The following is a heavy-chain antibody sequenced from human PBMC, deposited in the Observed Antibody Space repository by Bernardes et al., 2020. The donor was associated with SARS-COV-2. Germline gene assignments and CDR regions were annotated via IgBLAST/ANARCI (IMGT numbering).Heavy chain of an antibody. V-gene: IGHV3-74*03. Sequence: GGSLRLSCEASGFILSDYWMHWVRQVPGKGLVWVSRISDDGTTTTYADSVKGRFTVSRDKAKNTLYLQMYNLRVEDTAVYYCGKRAVTGSRWYFDLWGRGTLVTVSS. CDR1: GFILSDYW. J-gene: IGHJ2*01. D-gene: IGHD6-19*01. CDR3: GKRAVTGSRWYFDL. CDR2: ISDDGTTT.